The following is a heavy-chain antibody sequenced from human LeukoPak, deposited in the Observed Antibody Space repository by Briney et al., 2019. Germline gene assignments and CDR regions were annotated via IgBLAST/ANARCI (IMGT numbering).Heavy chain of an antibody. Sequence: ASVKVSCKASGYTFTSYGISWVRQAPGQGLEWMGWISAYNGNTNYAQKLQGRVTMTTDTSTSTACMELRSLRSDDTAVYYCARILIQGVWIQRLYYFDYWGQGTLVTVSS. D-gene: IGHD5-18*01. CDR2: ISAYNGNT. CDR1: GYTFTSYG. J-gene: IGHJ4*02. CDR3: ARILIQGVWIQRLYYFDY. V-gene: IGHV1-18*01.